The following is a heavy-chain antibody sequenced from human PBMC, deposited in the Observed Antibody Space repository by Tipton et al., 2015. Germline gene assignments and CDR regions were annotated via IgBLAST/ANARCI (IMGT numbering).Heavy chain of an antibody. J-gene: IGHJ3*02. CDR2: LSSSGGKT. Sequence: SLRLSCAASGFTFSSYAMSWVRQAPGKGLEWVSILSSSGGKTYSADSVKGRFTISRDNSKNTLHLQMNSLRAEDTALYYCAKYLHYYDSREDAFDIWGQGTMVTVSS. D-gene: IGHD3-22*01. CDR1: GFTFSSYA. V-gene: IGHV3-23*01. CDR3: AKYLHYYDSREDAFDI.